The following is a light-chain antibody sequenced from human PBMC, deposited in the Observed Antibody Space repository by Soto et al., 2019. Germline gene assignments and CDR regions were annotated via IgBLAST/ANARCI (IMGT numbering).Light chain of an antibody. V-gene: IGLV2-14*01. CDR2: EVT. CDR3: SSYTSSSTLV. CDR1: SSDVGGYTY. Sequence: QSALTQPASVSGSTGKSITISCTGTSSDVGGYTYVSWYQQHPGKAPKLIISEVTNRPSGVSHRFSGSKSGNTASLTISGLQAADEAEYYCSSYTSSSTLVFGGGTKLTVL. J-gene: IGLJ3*02.